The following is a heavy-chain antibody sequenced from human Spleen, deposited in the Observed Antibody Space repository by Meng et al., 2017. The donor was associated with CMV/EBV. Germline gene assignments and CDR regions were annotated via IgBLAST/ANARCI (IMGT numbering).Heavy chain of an antibody. CDR2: IHSAGDT. Sequence: GESLKISCAASGFTFSSYEMNWVRQAPGKGLEWVSTIHSAGDTYYSDSVKGRFTISRENAKNSLYLQMNSLRPGDTAVYYCTRGDYYYSGMDVWGQGTTVTVSS. CDR3: TRGDYYYSGMDV. CDR1: GFTFSSYE. V-gene: IGHV3-13*01. J-gene: IGHJ6*02.